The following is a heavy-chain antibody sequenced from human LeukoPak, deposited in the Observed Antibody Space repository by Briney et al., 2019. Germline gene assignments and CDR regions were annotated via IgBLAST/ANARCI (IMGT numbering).Heavy chain of an antibody. CDR1: GFTFSSYG. CDR3: AKDRSSRLPYYYYGMDV. J-gene: IGHJ6*02. V-gene: IGHV3-30*18. CDR2: ISYDGSNK. D-gene: IGHD5-12*01. Sequence: PGGSLRLSCAASGFTFSSYGMHWVRQAPGKGLEWVAVISYDGSNKYYADSVKGRFTISRDNSKNTLYLQMNSLRAEGTAVYYCAKDRSSRLPYYYYGMDVWGQGTTVTVSS.